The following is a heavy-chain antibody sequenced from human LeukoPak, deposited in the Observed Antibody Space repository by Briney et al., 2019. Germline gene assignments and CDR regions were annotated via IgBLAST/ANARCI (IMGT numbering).Heavy chain of an antibody. Sequence: SGTLSLNCSVSGGSVTNTHYFWGWIPQPPGQGLQWLGSVDYSGYTYQSPSHNSRVTISVDTSKNQFSLKMTSVTVADTAVYYCARSIFSGSYAFDFWGHGALVTVSS. V-gene: IGHV4-39*07. CDR3: ARSIFSGSYAFDF. CDR1: GGSVTNTHYF. D-gene: IGHD3-3*01. J-gene: IGHJ4*01. CDR2: VDYSGYT.